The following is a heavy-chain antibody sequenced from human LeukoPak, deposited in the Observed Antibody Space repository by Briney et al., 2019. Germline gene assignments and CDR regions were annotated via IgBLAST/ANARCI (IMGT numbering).Heavy chain of an antibody. Sequence: PGRSLRLSCAASGFTFSSYAMHWVRQAPGKGLEWVAVISYDGSNKYYADSVKGRFTISRYNSKNTLYLQMNSLRAEDTAVYYCARAYYDSSGYYYWPAYWGQGTLVTVSS. CDR3: ARAYYDSSGYYYWPAY. CDR1: GFTFSSYA. J-gene: IGHJ4*02. V-gene: IGHV3-30-3*01. D-gene: IGHD3-22*01. CDR2: ISYDGSNK.